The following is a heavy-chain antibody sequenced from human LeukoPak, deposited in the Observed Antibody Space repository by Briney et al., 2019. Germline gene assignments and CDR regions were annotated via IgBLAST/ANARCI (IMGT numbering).Heavy chain of an antibody. CDR2: VYYSGST. D-gene: IGHD3-10*01. CDR3: ARAPSWFGEYYYYYGMDV. CDR1: GGSISSSDYY. V-gene: IGHV4-39*07. Sequence: SETLSLTCTVSGGSISSSDYYWGWIRQSPGKGLEWIGSVYYSGSTNYNPSLKSRVTISVDTSKNQFSLKLSSVTAADTAVYYCARAPSWFGEYYYYYGMDVWGQGTTVTVSS. J-gene: IGHJ6*02.